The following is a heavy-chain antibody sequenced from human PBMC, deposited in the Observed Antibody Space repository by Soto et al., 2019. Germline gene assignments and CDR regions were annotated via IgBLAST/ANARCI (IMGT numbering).Heavy chain of an antibody. J-gene: IGHJ4*02. V-gene: IGHV4-4*07. CDR3: AREPLAHSYFDL. CDR2: MYNSERT. CDR1: GGSIGGYY. Sequence: LSLTCTVSGGSIGGYYWSWIRQPAGKGLEWIGRMYNSERTNYNPSLKSRVTMSMDTSKNQFSLRLTSVTAADTAVYFCAREPLAHSYFDLWGQGTLVTVSS.